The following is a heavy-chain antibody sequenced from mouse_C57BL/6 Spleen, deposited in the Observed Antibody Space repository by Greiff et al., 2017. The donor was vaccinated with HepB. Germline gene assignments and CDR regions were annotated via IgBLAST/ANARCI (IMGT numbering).Heavy chain of an antibody. CDR1: GYTFTSYW. V-gene: IGHV1-64*01. D-gene: IGHD1-1*01. CDR3: ASYGGSYVAFDY. Sequence: VQLQQSGAELVKPGASVKLSCKASGYTFTSYWMHWVKQRPGQGLEWIGMIHPNSGSTNYNEKFKSKATLTVDKSSSTAYMQLSSLTSEDSAVYYCASYGGSYVAFDYWGQGTTLTVSS. J-gene: IGHJ2*01. CDR2: IHPNSGST.